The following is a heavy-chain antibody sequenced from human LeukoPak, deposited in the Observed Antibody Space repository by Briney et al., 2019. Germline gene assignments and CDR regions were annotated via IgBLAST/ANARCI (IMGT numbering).Heavy chain of an antibody. J-gene: IGHJ4*02. V-gene: IGHV3-66*01. CDR1: GFTVSSNY. Sequence: PGGSLRLSCAASGFTVSSNYMSWGRQAPGKGLEWVSVIYSDASTYYADSVKGRFTISRDNSKNTLYLQMNSLRAEDTAVYYCARVSSSWLYLDYWGQGILVTVSS. D-gene: IGHD6-13*01. CDR2: IYSDAST. CDR3: ARVSSSWLYLDY.